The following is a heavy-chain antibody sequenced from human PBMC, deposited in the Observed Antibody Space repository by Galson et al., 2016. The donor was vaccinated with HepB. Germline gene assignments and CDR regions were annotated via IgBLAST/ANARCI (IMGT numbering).Heavy chain of an antibody. D-gene: IGHD2-21*02. Sequence: RQAPEKGLEWVSVLYSGGITYYADSVKGRFTISRDNSKNTLYLQMDSLRGDDTAVYYCARDGCGGGACYLDFWGPGTLVTVSS. CDR3: ARDGCGGGACYLDF. CDR2: LYSGGIT. J-gene: IGHJ4*02. V-gene: IGHV3-53*01.